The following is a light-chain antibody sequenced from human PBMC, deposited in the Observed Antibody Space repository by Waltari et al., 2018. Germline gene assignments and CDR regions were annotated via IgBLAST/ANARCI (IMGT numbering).Light chain of an antibody. J-gene: IGKJ1*01. Sequence: EIVLTQSPGTLSLSPGERATLSCRASQSVSSSYLAGYQQKPGQAPRLPIYGASSRATGLPDRFSGSGSGTDFTLTISRLEPEDFAVYYCQQYGSSPQTFGQGTKVEIK. V-gene: IGKV3-20*01. CDR2: GAS. CDR1: QSVSSSY. CDR3: QQYGSSPQT.